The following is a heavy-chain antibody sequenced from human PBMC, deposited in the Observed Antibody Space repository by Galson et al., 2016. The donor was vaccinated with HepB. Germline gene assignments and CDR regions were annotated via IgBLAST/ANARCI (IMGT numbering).Heavy chain of an antibody. V-gene: IGHV1-46*01. Sequence: SVKVSCKASGYTFTSYNMHWVRQAPGQGLEWMGIINPSGGSTSYAQKFQGRVTMTRDTSTSTVYMELSSLRSEDTAVYYCARATVGDIVGGPLYLDYWGQETLVTGSS. CDR3: ARATVGDIVGGPLYLDY. J-gene: IGHJ4*02. D-gene: IGHD1-26*01. CDR1: GYTFTSYN. CDR2: INPSGGST.